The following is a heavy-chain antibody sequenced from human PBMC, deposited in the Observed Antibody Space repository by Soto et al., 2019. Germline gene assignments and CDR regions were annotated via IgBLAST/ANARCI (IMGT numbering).Heavy chain of an antibody. J-gene: IGHJ6*02. Sequence: QVQLVQSGAEVKKPGSSVKVSCKASGGTFSSYAINWVRQAPGQGLEWMGGIIPIFGTAGDAQKFQGRVTITADESTSTAYMELSSLRSEDTAVYYCASRMTGSPNYYYGMDVWGQGTKVTVSS. CDR2: IIPIFGTA. CDR1: GGTFSSYA. D-gene: IGHD1-20*01. V-gene: IGHV1-69*12. CDR3: ASRMTGSPNYYYGMDV.